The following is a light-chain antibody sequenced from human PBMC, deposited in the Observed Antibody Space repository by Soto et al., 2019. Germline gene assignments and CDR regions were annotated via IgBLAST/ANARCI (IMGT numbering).Light chain of an antibody. CDR2: DVS. V-gene: IGLV2-14*01. Sequence: QSALTQPASVSGSPGQSITISCTGTSSDVGYYNYVYWYQQHPGKAPKLMIYDVSNRPSGVSNRFSGSKSVNTASLTISGLQAEDEADYYCSSYTTSSTLYVFGTGTKLTVL. J-gene: IGLJ1*01. CDR3: SSYTTSSTLYV. CDR1: SSDVGYYNY.